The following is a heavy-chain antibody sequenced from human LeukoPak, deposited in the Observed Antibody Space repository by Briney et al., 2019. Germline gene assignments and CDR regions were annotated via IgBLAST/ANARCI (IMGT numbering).Heavy chain of an antibody. V-gene: IGHV3-33*01. CDR1: GFTFSSYG. CDR2: IWYDGSNK. Sequence: GGSLRLYCAASGFTFSSYGMHWVRQSPGKGLEWVAVIWYDGSNKYYADSVKGRFTISRDNSKNTLYLQMNSLRAEDTAVYYCARDTGWNFDYWGQGTLVTVSS. J-gene: IGHJ4*02. CDR3: ARDTGWNFDY. D-gene: IGHD2-15*01.